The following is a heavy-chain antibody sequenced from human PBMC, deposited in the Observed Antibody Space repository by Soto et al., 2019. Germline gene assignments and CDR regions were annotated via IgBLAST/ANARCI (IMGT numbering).Heavy chain of an antibody. CDR3: ARDRPVASQGFYYGLDL. CDR1: GGSISSGDYY. CDR2: ISSSGRT. D-gene: IGHD5-12*01. V-gene: IGHV4-31*03. Sequence: QVRLQESGPGLVKPSQTLALTCTVSGGSISSGDYYWTWIRQHPGKGLEWIGYISSSGRTYYNPSLKSRVSMSLDTSENQFSLRLSPVTAADMAVFYCARDRPVASQGFYYGLDLWGQGTTVTVSS. J-gene: IGHJ6*02.